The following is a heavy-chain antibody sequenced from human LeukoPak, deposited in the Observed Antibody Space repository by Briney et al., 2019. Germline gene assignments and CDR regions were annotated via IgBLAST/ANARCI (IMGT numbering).Heavy chain of an antibody. CDR1: GGSISSSSYY. D-gene: IGHD6-19*01. CDR2: IYYSGST. CDR3: ARDRVDSSGWYAADAFDI. V-gene: IGHV4-39*02. J-gene: IGHJ3*02. Sequence: SETLSLTCTVSGGSISSSSYYWGWIRQPPGKGLEWIGSIYYSGSTYYNPSLKSRVTISVDTSKNQFSLKLSSVTAADTAVYYCARDRVDSSGWYAADAFDIWGQGTMVTVSS.